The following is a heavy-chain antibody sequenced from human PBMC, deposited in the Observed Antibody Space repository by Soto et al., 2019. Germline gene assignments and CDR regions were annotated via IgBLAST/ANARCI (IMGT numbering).Heavy chain of an antibody. J-gene: IGHJ3*02. CDR1: GFTFDDYA. Sequence: EVQLVESGGGLVQPGRSLRLSCAASGFTFDDYAMHWVRQAPGKGLEWVSGISWNSGSIGYADSVKGGFTISRDNAKNSLYLQMNIFRAEDTALYYCAKDRRPSTPWWAFDIWVQVTMVTVAS. V-gene: IGHV3-9*01. CDR3: AKDRRPSTPWWAFDI. CDR2: ISWNSGSI. D-gene: IGHD2-8*02.